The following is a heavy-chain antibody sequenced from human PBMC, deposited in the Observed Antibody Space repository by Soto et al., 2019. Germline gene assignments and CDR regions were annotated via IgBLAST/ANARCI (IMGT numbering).Heavy chain of an antibody. CDR2: INPSGGST. CDR3: ARDVASDYDFWSGQGESGYYYYYGMDV. CDR1: GYTFTSYY. V-gene: IGHV1-46*01. J-gene: IGHJ6*02. D-gene: IGHD3-3*01. Sequence: ASVKVSCKASGYTFTSYYMHWVRQAPGQGLEWMGIINPSGGSTSYAQKFQGRVTMTRDTSTSTVYMELSSLRSEDTAVYYCARDVASDYDFWSGQGESGYYYYYGMDVWGQGTTVTVSS.